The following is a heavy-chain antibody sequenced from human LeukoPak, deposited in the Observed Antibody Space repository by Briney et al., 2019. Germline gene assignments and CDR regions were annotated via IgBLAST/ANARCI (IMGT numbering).Heavy chain of an antibody. J-gene: IGHJ4*02. CDR2: IWYDGSNK. Sequence: GRSLRLACAASGFTLSSYGMHWVRQAPGKGLGWESVIWYDGSNKYYTDSMTGRFTISRDNSKNTLYLQMNSLRAEDTAVYYCAKDRRIVVVTAMDYWGQGTLVTVSS. CDR1: GFTLSSYG. V-gene: IGHV3-33*06. D-gene: IGHD2-21*02. CDR3: AKDRRIVVVTAMDY.